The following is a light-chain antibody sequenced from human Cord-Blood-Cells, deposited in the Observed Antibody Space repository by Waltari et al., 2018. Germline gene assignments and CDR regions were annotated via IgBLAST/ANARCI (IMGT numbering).Light chain of an antibody. CDR3: QAWDSSTANYV. V-gene: IGLV3-1*01. CDR2: QDS. Sequence: SYELTQPPSVSVSPGQTASITCSGDHLGDKYACCYQQKPGQSPVLVIYQDSKRPSGIPERFSGSNSGNTATLTISGTQAMDEADYYCQAWDSSTANYVFGTGTKVTVL. CDR1: HLGDKY. J-gene: IGLJ1*01.